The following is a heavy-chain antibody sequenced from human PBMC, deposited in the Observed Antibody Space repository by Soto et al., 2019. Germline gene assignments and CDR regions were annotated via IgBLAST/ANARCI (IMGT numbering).Heavy chain of an antibody. V-gene: IGHV1-24*01. J-gene: IGHJ5*02. CDR3: ATGEAWGEPAAIFGWFDP. CDR1: GYTLPELS. D-gene: IGHD2-2*02. Sequence: ASVKVSCKVSGYTLPELSMHWVRQAPGKGLEWMGGFDPEDGETIYAQKFQGRVTMTEDTSTDTAYMELSSLRSEDTAVYYCATGEAWGEPAAIFGWFDPWGQVTLVTVSS. CDR2: FDPEDGET.